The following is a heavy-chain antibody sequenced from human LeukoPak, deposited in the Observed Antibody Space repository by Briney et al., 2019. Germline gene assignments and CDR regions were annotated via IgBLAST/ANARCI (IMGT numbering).Heavy chain of an antibody. CDR2: IYHSGSA. Sequence: PSQTLSLTCAVSGGSISSGGYSWSWIRQPPGKGLDWIGYIYHSGSAYYNPSLKSRVTISADTSKNQFSLKLNSVTAADTAVYYCARSRGVNYESSGYSDYWGQGTLVTVSS. CDR1: GGSISSGGYS. J-gene: IGHJ4*02. CDR3: ARSRGVNYESSGYSDY. V-gene: IGHV4-30-2*02. D-gene: IGHD3-22*01.